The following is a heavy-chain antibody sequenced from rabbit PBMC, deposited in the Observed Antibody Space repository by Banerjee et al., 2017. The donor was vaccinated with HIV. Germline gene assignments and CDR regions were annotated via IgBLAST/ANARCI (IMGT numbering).Heavy chain of an antibody. CDR3: ARDLAGVIGWNFNL. J-gene: IGHJ4*01. V-gene: IGHV1S45*01. D-gene: IGHD4-1*01. Sequence: QEQLEESGGGLVKPEGSLTLTCKASGFSFSNGYVMCWVRQAPGKGLEWIACIDAGTSGTTYYANWAKGRFTFSKTSSTTVTLQMTSLTAADTATYFCARDLAGVIGWNFNLWGQGTLVTVS. CDR1: GFSFSNGYV. CDR2: IDAGTSGTT.